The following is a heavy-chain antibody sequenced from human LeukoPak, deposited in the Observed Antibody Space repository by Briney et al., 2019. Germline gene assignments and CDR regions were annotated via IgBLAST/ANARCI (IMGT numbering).Heavy chain of an antibody. Sequence: SETLSLTCAVSGGSISSGGYSWSWIRQPPGKGLEWIGYIYYSGSTNYNPSLKSRVTISVDTSKNQFSLKLSSVTAADTAVYYCARGRATVTIRPAVYYFDYWGQGTLVTVSS. V-gene: IGHV4-61*08. D-gene: IGHD4-17*01. J-gene: IGHJ4*02. CDR1: GGSISSGGYS. CDR3: ARGRATVTIRPAVYYFDY. CDR2: IYYSGST.